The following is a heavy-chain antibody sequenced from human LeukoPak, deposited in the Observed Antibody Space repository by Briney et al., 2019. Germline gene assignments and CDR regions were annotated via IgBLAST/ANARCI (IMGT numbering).Heavy chain of an antibody. CDR3: ARGVDIAGGYFDY. J-gene: IGHJ4*02. V-gene: IGHV4-30-4*08. CDR2: IYYSGST. CDR1: GGSISSSDYY. D-gene: IGHD1-26*01. Sequence: SETLSLTCTVSGGSISSSDYYWSWIRQPPGKGLEWIGYIYYSGSTYYNPSLKTRVTISVDTSKNQFSLKLSSVTAADTAVYYCARGVDIAGGYFDYWGQGTPVTVSS.